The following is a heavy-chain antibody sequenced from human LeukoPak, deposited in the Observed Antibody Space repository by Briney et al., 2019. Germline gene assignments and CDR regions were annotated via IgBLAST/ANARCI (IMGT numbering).Heavy chain of an antibody. CDR3: ARRVYSSGWYPHYYFDY. V-gene: IGHV4-39*01. D-gene: IGHD6-19*01. J-gene: IGHJ4*02. Sequence: SETLSLTCTVSGGSISSSSYYWGWIRQPPGKGLEWIGSIYYSGSTYYNPSLKSRVTISVDTSKNQFSLKLSSVTAADTAVYYCARRVYSSGWYPHYYFDYWGQGTLVTVSS. CDR1: GGSISSSSYY. CDR2: IYYSGST.